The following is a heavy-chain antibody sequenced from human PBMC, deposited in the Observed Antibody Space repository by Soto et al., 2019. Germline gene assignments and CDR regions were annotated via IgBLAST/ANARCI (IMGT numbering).Heavy chain of an antibody. CDR1: GFTVSSNY. CDR2: IYSGGST. V-gene: IGHV3-53*05. Sequence: GGSLRLSCAASGFTVSSNYMSWVRQAPGKGLEWVSVIYSGGSTYYADSVKGRFTISRDNSKNSLYLQLNSLRTEDTALYYCAKDIAYDSSGYYYSGAFDIWGQGTMVTVSS. CDR3: AKDIAYDSSGYYYSGAFDI. D-gene: IGHD3-22*01. J-gene: IGHJ3*02.